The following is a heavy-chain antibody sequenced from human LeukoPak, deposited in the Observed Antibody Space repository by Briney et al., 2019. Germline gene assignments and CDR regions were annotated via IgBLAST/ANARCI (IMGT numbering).Heavy chain of an antibody. CDR3: ARGRGYSLIYYFDY. D-gene: IGHD5-18*01. J-gene: IGHJ4*02. V-gene: IGHV4-34*01. CDR2: INHSGST. Sequence: SETLSLTCAVYGGSFSGYYWSWIRQPPGKGLEWIGEINHSGSTNYNPSLKSRVTISVDTSKNQFSLKLSSVTAPDTAVYYCARGRGYSLIYYFDYWGQGTLVTVSS. CDR1: GGSFSGYY.